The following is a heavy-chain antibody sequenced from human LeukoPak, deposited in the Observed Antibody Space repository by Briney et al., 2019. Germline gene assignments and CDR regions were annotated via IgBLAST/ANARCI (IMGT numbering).Heavy chain of an antibody. V-gene: IGHV4-38-2*02. J-gene: IGHJ5*02. CDR2: IYHSGST. D-gene: IGHD3-10*01. CDR3: AILTMVRGGWFDP. Sequence: SETLSLTCTVSGYSISSGYYWGWIRQPPGKGLEWIGSIYHSGSTYYNPSLKSRVTISVDTSKNQFSLKLSSVTAADTAVYYCAILTMVRGGWFDPWGQGTLVTVSS. CDR1: GYSISSGYY.